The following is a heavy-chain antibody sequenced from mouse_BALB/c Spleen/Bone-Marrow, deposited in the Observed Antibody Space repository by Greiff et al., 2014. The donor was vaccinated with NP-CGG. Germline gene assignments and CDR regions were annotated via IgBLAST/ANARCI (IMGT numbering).Heavy chain of an antibody. CDR2: ICPGDSDT. V-gene: IGHV1-5*01. J-gene: IGHJ2*01. Sequence: EVMLVESGTVLARPGASVKMSCKASGYSFTSYWIHWVEQRPGQGLEWIGAICPGDSDTSFNQKFKDKAKLTAVTSASTAYMELSSLTNEDSAVYYCTRRTATLDYWGQGTTLTVSS. CDR3: TRRTATLDY. CDR1: GYSFTSYW. D-gene: IGHD1-2*01.